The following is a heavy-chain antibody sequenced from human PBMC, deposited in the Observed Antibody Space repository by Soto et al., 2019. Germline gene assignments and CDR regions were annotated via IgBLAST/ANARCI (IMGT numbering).Heavy chain of an antibody. D-gene: IGHD3-10*01. Sequence: GSLRLSCAASGFTFSSYAMSWVRQAPGKGLEWVSAISGSGGSTYYADSVKGRFTISRDNSKNTLYLQMNSLRAEDTAVYYCAKEPGGGITMVRGATNWGQGTLVTVSS. J-gene: IGHJ4*02. CDR1: GFTFSSYA. V-gene: IGHV3-23*01. CDR3: AKEPGGGITMVRGATN. CDR2: ISGSGGST.